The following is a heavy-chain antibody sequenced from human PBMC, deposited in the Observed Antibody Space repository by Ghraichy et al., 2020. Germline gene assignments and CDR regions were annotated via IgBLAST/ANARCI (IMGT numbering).Heavy chain of an antibody. Sequence: SETLSLTCAVYGGSFSGYYWSWIRQPPGKGLEWIGEINHSGSTNYNPSLKSRVTISVDTSKNQFSLKLSSVTAADTAVYYCARFYDVYSGWYSIDYWGQGTLVTVSS. V-gene: IGHV4-34*01. CDR1: GGSFSGYY. J-gene: IGHJ4*02. CDR2: INHSGST. CDR3: ARFYDVYSGWYSIDY. D-gene: IGHD6-19*01.